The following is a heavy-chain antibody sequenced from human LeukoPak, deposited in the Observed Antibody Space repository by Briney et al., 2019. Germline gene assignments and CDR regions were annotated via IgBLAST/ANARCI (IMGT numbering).Heavy chain of an antibody. V-gene: IGHV1-69*13. CDR3: ARVMTTVVTPGYYYYMDV. D-gene: IGHD4-23*01. J-gene: IGHJ6*03. Sequence: SVKVSCKASGGTFSSYAISWVRQAPGQGLEWMGGIIPIFGTANYAQKFQGRVTITADESTSTAYMELSSLRSEDTAVYYCARVMTTVVTPGYYYYMDVWGKGTTVTVSS. CDR1: GGTFSSYA. CDR2: IIPIFGTA.